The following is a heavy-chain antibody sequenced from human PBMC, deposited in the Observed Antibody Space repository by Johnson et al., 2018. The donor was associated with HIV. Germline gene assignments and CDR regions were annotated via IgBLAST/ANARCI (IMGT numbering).Heavy chain of an antibody. CDR1: GFTFRNYA. J-gene: IGHJ3*02. CDR3: ARVRAGRENAFDI. V-gene: IGHV3-30*04. D-gene: IGHD1-26*01. Sequence: QVQLVESGGGVVQPGTSLRLSCAASGFTFRNYAMHWVRQAPGKGLEWVAVISYDGSNKYYADSVKGRFTISRDNSKNTLSLQMNGPRVDDTTIYYCARVRAGRENAFDIWGQGTMVTVSS. CDR2: ISYDGSNK.